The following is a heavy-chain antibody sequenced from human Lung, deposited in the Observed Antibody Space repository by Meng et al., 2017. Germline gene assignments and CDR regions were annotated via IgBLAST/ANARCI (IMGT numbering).Heavy chain of an antibody. CDR3: ARGPTTMAHDFDY. J-gene: IGHJ4*02. CDR2: INHSGST. CDR1: GGSFSDYY. Sequence: QVHLQQWGAGLLKPSETLSLTCVVCGGSFSDYYWSWIRQPPGKGLEWIGEINHSGSTNYNPSLESRATISVDTSQNNLSLKLSSVTAADSAVYYCARGPTTMAHDFDYWGQGTLVTVSS. V-gene: IGHV4-34*01. D-gene: IGHD4-11*01.